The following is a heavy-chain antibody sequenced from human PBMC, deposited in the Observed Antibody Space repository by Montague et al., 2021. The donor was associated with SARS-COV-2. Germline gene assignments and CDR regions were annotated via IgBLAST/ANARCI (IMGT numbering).Heavy chain of an antibody. D-gene: IGHD6-13*01. J-gene: IGHJ4*02. V-gene: IGHV4-4*02. CDR1: GGSISSSKW. Sequence: SETLSLTCAVSGGSISSSKWWSWVRQPPGKGLEWIGEIYHSGSTNYNPSLKSRVTISVDTSKNQFSLKISSVTAADTAVYFCAGQSASSPFDHWGQGTLVTVSS. CDR3: AGQSASSPFDH. CDR2: IYHSGST.